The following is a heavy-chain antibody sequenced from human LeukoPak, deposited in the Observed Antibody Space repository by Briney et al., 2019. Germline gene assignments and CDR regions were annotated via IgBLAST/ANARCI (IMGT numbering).Heavy chain of an antibody. CDR3: ARLISSGWSSYYYYYMDV. D-gene: IGHD6-19*01. Sequence: PSETLSLTCTVSGYSISSGYYWGWIRQPPGEGLEWIGSIYYSGSTYYNPSLKSRVTISVDTSKNQFSLKLSSVTAADTAVYYCARLISSGWSSYYYYYMDVWGKGTTVTVSS. CDR1: GYSISSGYY. J-gene: IGHJ6*03. V-gene: IGHV4-38-2*02. CDR2: IYYSGST.